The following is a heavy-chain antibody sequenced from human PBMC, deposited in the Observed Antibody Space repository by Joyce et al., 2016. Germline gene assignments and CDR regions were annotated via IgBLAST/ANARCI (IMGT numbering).Heavy chain of an antibody. V-gene: IGHV3-48*01. CDR2: INTRSNTI. Sequence: EVQLVESGGGLVEPGGSLRLSCAASGFTFSAYNMNWVRQAPGKGPEWIAYINTRSNTIYYADSWKGRFTSTRDNAKKSLYLQMDSLRAEDTAVYYCARYGVLYYDDTSGYPQPFDSWGQGTLVTVSP. J-gene: IGHJ4*02. CDR1: GFTFSAYN. CDR3: ARYGVLYYDDTSGYPQPFDS. D-gene: IGHD3-22*01.